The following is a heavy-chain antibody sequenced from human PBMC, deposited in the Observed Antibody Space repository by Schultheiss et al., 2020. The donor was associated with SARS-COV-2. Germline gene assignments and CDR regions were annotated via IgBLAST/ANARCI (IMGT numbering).Heavy chain of an antibody. CDR1: GGSFSGYY. CDR2: VYYRGST. D-gene: IGHD1-7*01. J-gene: IGHJ4*02. CDR3: ARELLTGTSAWGY. Sequence: SQTLSLTCAVYGGSFSGYYWSWIRQPPGKGLEWIGYVYYRGSTSYNPSLKSRVTISVDTSKNQFSLKLSSVTAADTAVYYCARELLTGTSAWGYWGQGTLVTVS. V-gene: IGHV4-59*01.